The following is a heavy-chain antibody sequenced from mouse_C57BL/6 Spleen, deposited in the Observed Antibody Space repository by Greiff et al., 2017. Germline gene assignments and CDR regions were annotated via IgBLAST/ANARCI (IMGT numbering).Heavy chain of an antibody. CDR2: IDPETGGT. CDR3: TRSGYGWYFDV. Sequence: QVQLQQSGAELVRPGASVTLSCKASGYTFTDYEMHWVKQTPVHGLEWIGAIDPETGGTAYNQKFKGKAILTADKSSSTAYMELRSLTSEDSAVYYCTRSGYGWYFDVWGTGTTVTVSS. D-gene: IGHD1-2*01. J-gene: IGHJ1*03. V-gene: IGHV1-15*01. CDR1: GYTFTDYE.